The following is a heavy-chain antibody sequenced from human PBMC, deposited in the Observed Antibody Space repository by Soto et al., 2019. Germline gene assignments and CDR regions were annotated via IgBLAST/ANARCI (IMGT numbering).Heavy chain of an antibody. CDR3: ATSDYGDYDGSFDY. Sequence: EVQLVESGGGLVQPGGSLRLSCEASGFTFRNYDMHWVRQGTGKGLEWVSRISGNSGDIGYANSVKGRFTISRDNAKNSLYLQMNSLRVEDTAFYYCATSDYGDYDGSFDYWGQGTLVTVSS. V-gene: IGHV3-9*01. D-gene: IGHD4-17*01. J-gene: IGHJ4*02. CDR1: GFTFRNYD. CDR2: ISGNSGDI.